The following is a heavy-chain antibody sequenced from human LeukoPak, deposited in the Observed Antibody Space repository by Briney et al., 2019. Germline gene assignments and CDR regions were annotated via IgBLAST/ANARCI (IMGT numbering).Heavy chain of an antibody. J-gene: IGHJ6*03. CDR3: ARDPYSGAYGNTYYYYMDV. CDR2: ITTSSTYT. CDR1: GFSFSSYN. V-gene: IGHV3-21*01. Sequence: PGGSLRLSCEAPGFSFSSYNMDWVRQTPGKGLEWISSITTSSTYTFYADSVKGRFTISRDNARNSLYLQMNSLTAEDTAVYYCARDPYSGAYGNTYYYYMDVWGKGTTVTISS. D-gene: IGHD1-26*01.